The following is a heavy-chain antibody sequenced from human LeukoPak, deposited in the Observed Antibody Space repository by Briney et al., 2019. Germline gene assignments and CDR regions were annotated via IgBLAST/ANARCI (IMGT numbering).Heavy chain of an antibody. J-gene: IGHJ4*02. CDR3: ARLVGVVVPAAMQCEDY. CDR1: GYTFTGYY. Sequence: ASVKVSCKASGYTFTGYYMHWVRQAPGQGLEWMGWINPNSGGTNYAQKFQGRVTMTRDTSISTAYMELSRLRSDDTAVYYCARLVGVVVPAAMQCEDYWGQGTLVTVSS. CDR2: INPNSGGT. V-gene: IGHV1-2*02. D-gene: IGHD2-2*01.